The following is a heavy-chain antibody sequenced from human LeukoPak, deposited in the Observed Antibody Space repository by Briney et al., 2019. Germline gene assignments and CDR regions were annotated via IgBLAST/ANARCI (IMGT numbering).Heavy chain of an antibody. CDR3: ARDPLDYDFWSGYSNMDV. J-gene: IGHJ6*03. D-gene: IGHD3-3*01. CDR1: GFTFSSYG. Sequence: QSGGSLRLSCAASGFTFSSYGMHWVRQAPGKGLEWVAVISYDGSNKYYADSVKGRFTISRDNSKNTLYLQMNSLRAEDTAVYYCARDPLDYDFWSGYSNMDVWGKGTTVTVSS. CDR2: ISYDGSNK. V-gene: IGHV3-30*03.